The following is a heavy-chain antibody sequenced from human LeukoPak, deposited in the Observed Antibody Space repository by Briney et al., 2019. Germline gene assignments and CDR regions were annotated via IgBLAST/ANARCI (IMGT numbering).Heavy chain of an antibody. CDR1: GFTFSSYW. CDR3: ARDLGNIAVAATHFDY. CDR2: IKQDGSEK. Sequence: GGSLRLSCAASGFTFSSYWMSWVRQAPGKGLEWVANIKQDGSEKYYVDSVKGRFTISRDNAKNSLYLQMNSLRAEDTAVYYCARDLGNIAVAATHFDYRGQGTLVTVSS. V-gene: IGHV3-7*01. D-gene: IGHD6-19*01. J-gene: IGHJ4*02.